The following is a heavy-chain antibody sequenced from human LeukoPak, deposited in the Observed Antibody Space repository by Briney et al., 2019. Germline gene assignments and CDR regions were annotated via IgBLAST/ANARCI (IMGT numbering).Heavy chain of an antibody. Sequence: GGSLRLSCAASGFTFSSYGMHWVRQAPGKGLQWVAVISYDGNTIHYADSVKGRFIISRDTSKNTLYLQMNSLRAEDTAVYYCARSGGLQKFDYWGQGTLVTVSS. CDR3: ARSGGLQKFDY. CDR1: GFTFSSYG. J-gene: IGHJ4*02. CDR2: ISYDGNTI. V-gene: IGHV3-30*19. D-gene: IGHD4-11*01.